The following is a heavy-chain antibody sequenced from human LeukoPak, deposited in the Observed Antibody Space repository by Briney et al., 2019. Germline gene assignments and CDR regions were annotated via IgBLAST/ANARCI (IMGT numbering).Heavy chain of an antibody. Sequence: GGSLRLSCAASGFTFSSYGMHWVRQAPGKGLQWVAVISYDGNTIHYADSVKGRFIISRDTSKNTLYLQMNSLRAEDTAVYYCARSGGLQKFDYWGQGTLVTVSS. CDR3: ARSGGLQKFDY. CDR1: GFTFSSYG. J-gene: IGHJ4*02. CDR2: ISYDGNTI. V-gene: IGHV3-30*19. D-gene: IGHD4-11*01.